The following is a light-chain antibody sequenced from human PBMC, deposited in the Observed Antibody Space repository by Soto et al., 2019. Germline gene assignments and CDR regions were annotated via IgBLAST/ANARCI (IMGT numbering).Light chain of an antibody. J-gene: IGLJ1*01. Sequence: QSVVTQPPSSSGSPGQSVTISCTGTSSDVGDYNYVSWYQQHPGKAPKLMIYEVSNRPSGVPDRFSGSKSGNTASLTVSGLQAEDEADYYCSSYAGSNSIYVFGTGTKATVL. V-gene: IGLV2-8*01. CDR3: SSYAGSNSIYV. CDR2: EVS. CDR1: SSDVGDYNY.